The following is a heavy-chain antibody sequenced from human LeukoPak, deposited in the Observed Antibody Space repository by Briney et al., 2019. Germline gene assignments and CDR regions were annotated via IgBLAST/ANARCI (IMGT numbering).Heavy chain of an antibody. V-gene: IGHV3-23*01. J-gene: IGHJ4*02. CDR1: GCTFNDHA. D-gene: IGHD1-26*01. CDR2: LTNTGGDT. CDR3: AKGVGPSAPNGRVFDS. Sequence: PGGSLRLSCAASGCTFNDHAMAWVRQAPGKGLEYVSILTNTGGDTHYSYSVKGRFTISRDNSKSTLFLQINSMTAEDTAVYHCAKGVGPSAPNGRVFDSWGQGTLVTVSS.